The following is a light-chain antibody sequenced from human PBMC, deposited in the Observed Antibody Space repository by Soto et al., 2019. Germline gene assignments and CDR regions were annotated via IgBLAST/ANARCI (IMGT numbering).Light chain of an antibody. Sequence: EIVMTQSPATLSVSPGERATLSCRASQSVSSNLAWYQQKPGQAPRLLIYGASTRATGIPARFSGSGSGTEFTLTISSMHSEDFAGYYCKQYNNWPRTFGQGTKVEIK. CDR1: QSVSSN. CDR2: GAS. J-gene: IGKJ1*01. CDR3: KQYNNWPRT. V-gene: IGKV3-15*01.